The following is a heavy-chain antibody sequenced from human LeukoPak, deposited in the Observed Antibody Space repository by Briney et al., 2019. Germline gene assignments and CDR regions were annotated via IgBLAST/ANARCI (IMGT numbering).Heavy chain of an antibody. V-gene: IGHV3-48*01. CDR3: ARRSEFGVLYYMDI. J-gene: IGHJ6*03. D-gene: IGHD3-16*01. CDR1: GFTFSIYS. CDR2: LSGSSGTI. Sequence: GGSLRLSCAASGFTFSIYSMNWVRQAPGKGLEWVSYLSGSSGTIYYADSVRGRFTISRDNAKNSLYLQMNSLRAEDTAVYYCARRSEFGVLYYMDIWGKGTTVTVSS.